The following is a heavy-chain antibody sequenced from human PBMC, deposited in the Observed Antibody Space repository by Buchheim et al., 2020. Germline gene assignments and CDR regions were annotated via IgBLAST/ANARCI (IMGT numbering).Heavy chain of an antibody. V-gene: IGHV3-7*01. J-gene: IGHJ4*02. CDR2: IKQDGSEK. D-gene: IGHD6-6*01. CDR3: ARDRPAYSSSPGPRVGVY. CDR1: GFTFSSYW. Sequence: EVQLVESGGGLVQPGGSLRLSCAASGFTFSSYWMSWVRQAPGKGLEWVANIKQDGSEKYYVDSVKGRFTISRDNAKNSLYLQMNSLRAEDTAVYYCARDRPAYSSSPGPRVGVYWGQGTL.